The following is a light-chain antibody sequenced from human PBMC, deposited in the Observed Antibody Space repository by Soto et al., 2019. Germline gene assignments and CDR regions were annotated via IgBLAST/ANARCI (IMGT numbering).Light chain of an antibody. Sequence: EIVLTQSPATLSLSPGERATLSCRASQSVSSYLAWYQQKPGQAPRLLIYDASNRATGIPARFSGSGSGTDFTLTISSLEPEDFAVYYWQQHNNWLTWTFGQGTKVEIK. CDR3: QQHNNWLTWT. CDR2: DAS. V-gene: IGKV3-11*01. CDR1: QSVSSY. J-gene: IGKJ1*01.